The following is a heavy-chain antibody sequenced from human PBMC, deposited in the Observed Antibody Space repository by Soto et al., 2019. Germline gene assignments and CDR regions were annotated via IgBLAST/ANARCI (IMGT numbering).Heavy chain of an antibody. D-gene: IGHD2-15*01. CDR3: AGSGASRCSGGSCYSGEVDAFDI. CDR1: GSSFTSYW. V-gene: IGHV5-51*01. CDR2: IYPGDSDT. J-gene: IGHJ3*02. Sequence: GESLKISCKGSGSSFTSYWIGWVRQMPGKGLEWMGIIYPGDSDTRYSPSFQGQVTISADKSISTAYLQWSSLKASDTAMYYCAGSGASRCSGGSCYSGEVDAFDIWGQGTMVTVSS.